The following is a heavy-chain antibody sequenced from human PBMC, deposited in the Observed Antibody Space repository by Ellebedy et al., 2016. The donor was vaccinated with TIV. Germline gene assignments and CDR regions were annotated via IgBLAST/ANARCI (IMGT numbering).Heavy chain of an antibody. CDR3: ARAWGSGYDYYPYYFDY. V-gene: IGHV1-18*01. J-gene: IGHJ4*02. CDR2: ISAYNGNT. Sequence: ASVKVSCXASGGTFSSYAISWVRQAPGQGLEWMGWISAYNGNTNYAQKLQGRVTMTTDTSTSTAYMELRSLRSDDTAVYYCARAWGSGYDYYPYYFDYWGQGTLVTVSS. D-gene: IGHD5-12*01. CDR1: GGTFSSYA.